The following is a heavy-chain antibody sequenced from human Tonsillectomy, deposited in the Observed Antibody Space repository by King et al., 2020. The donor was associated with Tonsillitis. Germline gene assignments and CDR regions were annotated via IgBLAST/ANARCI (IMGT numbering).Heavy chain of an antibody. J-gene: IGHJ4*02. Sequence: VQLVESGGGLVKPGGSLRLSCAASGFTFSSYSMNWVRQAPGTGLEWVSSISSSSSYIYYADSVKGRFTISRDNAKKSLYLQMNSLRAEDTAVYYCARDYVYVWGSRPFDYWGQGTLVTVSS. CDR1: GFTFSSYS. CDR3: ARDYVYVWGSRPFDY. D-gene: IGHD3-16*01. V-gene: IGHV3-21*01. CDR2: ISSSSSYI.